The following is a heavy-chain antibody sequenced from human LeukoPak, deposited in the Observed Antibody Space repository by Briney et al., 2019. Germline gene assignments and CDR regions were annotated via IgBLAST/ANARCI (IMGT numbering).Heavy chain of an antibody. Sequence: GGSLRLSCAASEFTLSSYWMHWVRQAPGKGLVWVSRINSDGSTTNYADSVKGRFTISRDNAKNSLYLQMNSLRAEDTAVYYCARGGYDSSGYYYSSIDSWGQGTLVTVSS. CDR1: EFTLSSYW. J-gene: IGHJ4*02. CDR2: INSDGSTT. CDR3: ARGGYDSSGYYYSSIDS. V-gene: IGHV3-74*01. D-gene: IGHD3-22*01.